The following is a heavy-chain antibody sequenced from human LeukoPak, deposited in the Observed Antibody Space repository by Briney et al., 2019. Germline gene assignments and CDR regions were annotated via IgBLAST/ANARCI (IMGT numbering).Heavy chain of an antibody. CDR1: GFTFSTYA. CDR2: VRGGGSDT. D-gene: IGHD5-12*01. Sequence: PGGSLRLSCAASGFTFSTYAMTWVRQAPGKGLEWVSAVRGGGSDTYYADSVKGRFTISRDNSKNTLYLQMHSLRAEDTAMYYCAKTSRVNSAYDSPFDYWGQGTLVTVSS. J-gene: IGHJ4*02. CDR3: AKTSRVNSAYDSPFDY. V-gene: IGHV3-23*01.